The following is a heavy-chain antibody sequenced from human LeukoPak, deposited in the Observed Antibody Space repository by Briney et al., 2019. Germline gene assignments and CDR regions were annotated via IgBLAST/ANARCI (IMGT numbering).Heavy chain of an antibody. CDR2: ISYDGSNK. Sequence: GCLRLSCAASGFTFSSYGMHWVRQAPGKGLEWVAVISYDGSNKYYADSVKGRFTISRDNSKNTLYLQMNSLRAEDTAVYYCAKDPSSSWYSGFDYWGQGTLVTVSS. J-gene: IGHJ4*02. V-gene: IGHV3-30*18. CDR1: GFTFSSYG. D-gene: IGHD6-13*01. CDR3: AKDPSSSWYSGFDY.